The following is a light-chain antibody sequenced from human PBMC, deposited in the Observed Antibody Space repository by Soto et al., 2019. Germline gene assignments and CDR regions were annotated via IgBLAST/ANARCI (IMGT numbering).Light chain of an antibody. CDR2: DVS. Sequence: QSALTQPASVSGSPGQSITISYTGTSSDVGAYNYVSWYQQHPGKAPKLMIYDVSNRPSGVSNRFSGSKSGNTASLTISGLQAEDEADYYCSSYTRTSAYVFGAGTKVTVL. J-gene: IGLJ1*01. CDR3: SSYTRTSAYV. CDR1: SSDVGAYNY. V-gene: IGLV2-14*01.